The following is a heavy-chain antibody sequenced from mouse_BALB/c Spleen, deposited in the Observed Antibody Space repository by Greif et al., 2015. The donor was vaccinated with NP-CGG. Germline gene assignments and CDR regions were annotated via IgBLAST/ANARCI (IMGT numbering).Heavy chain of an antibody. V-gene: IGHV1-9*01. J-gene: IGHJ3*01. CDR1: GYTFSSYW. CDR2: ILPGSGST. CDR3: ARPRTWFAY. Sequence: QVQLQQSGAELMKPGASVKISCKATGYTFSSYWIEWVKQRPGHGLEWIGEILPGSGSTNYNEKFKGKATFTADTSSNTAYMQLSSLTAEYSAVYYSARPRTWFAYWGQGTLVTVAA.